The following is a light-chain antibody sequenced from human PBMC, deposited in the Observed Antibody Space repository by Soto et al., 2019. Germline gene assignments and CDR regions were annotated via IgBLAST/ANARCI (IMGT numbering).Light chain of an antibody. CDR2: DAS. CDR3: QQYESYMT. CDR1: LTISNW. Sequence: DIQMTQSPSTLSASIGDRVTITCRASLTISNWLAWYQQKPGKAPKLLIYDASSLESGVPSRFSGSGSGTEFTLTVSSLQPDDSATYYCQQYESYMTFGQGTKVEIK. J-gene: IGKJ1*01. V-gene: IGKV1-5*01.